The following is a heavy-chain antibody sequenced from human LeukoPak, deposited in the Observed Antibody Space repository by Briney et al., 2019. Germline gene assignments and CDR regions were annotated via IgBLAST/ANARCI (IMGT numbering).Heavy chain of an antibody. V-gene: IGHV4-39*01. CDR2: IYYSGST. D-gene: IGHD3-10*01. CDR1: GGSSSSSSYY. Sequence: SETLSLTCTVSGGSSSSSSYYWGWIHQPPGKGLEWIRTIYYSGSTYYNASLKSRVTISVETSKNQFSLKLSSVTAADTALYYCARYYGSYNWFDPWGQGTLVTVSS. J-gene: IGHJ5*02. CDR3: ARYYGSYNWFDP.